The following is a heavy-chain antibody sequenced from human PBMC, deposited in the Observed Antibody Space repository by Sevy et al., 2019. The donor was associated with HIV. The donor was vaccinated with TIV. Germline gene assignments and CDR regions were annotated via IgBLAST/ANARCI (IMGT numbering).Heavy chain of an antibody. V-gene: IGHV4-59*01. J-gene: IGHJ5*02. CDR2: IHYSGST. CDR1: GGPISSYY. CDR3: ARAPPVRSGDDSLNWFDP. Sequence: SETLSLTCSVSGGPISSYYWSWIRQPPGKRLEWLGYIHYSGSTNYNPSLNRRLTISVDTSKNQFSLRLTSVTAADTAVYYCARAPPVRSGDDSLNWFDPWGQGILVTVSS. D-gene: IGHD5-12*01.